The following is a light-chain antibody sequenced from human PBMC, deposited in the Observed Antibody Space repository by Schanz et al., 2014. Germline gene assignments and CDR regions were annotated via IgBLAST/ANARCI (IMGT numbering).Light chain of an antibody. CDR3: QQPGS. J-gene: IGKJ4*01. Sequence: DIQMTQSPSSLSASVGDRVTITCRASQSISSYLNWYQQKPGKAPKLLIYAASSLQSGVPSRFSGSGSGTDFSLTINSLQPEDFATYFCQQPGSFGGGTKVEI. CDR2: AAS. CDR1: QSISSY. V-gene: IGKV1-39*01.